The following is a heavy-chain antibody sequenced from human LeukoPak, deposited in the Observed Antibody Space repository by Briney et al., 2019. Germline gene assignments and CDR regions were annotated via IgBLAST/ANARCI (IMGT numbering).Heavy chain of an antibody. J-gene: IGHJ4*02. Sequence: PSQTLSLTCTVSGGSIYSGDYYWSWIRQPPGKGLEWIGYIYYSGSTYYNPSLKSRLTISVATSKNQFSLELSSVTAADTAMYYCARGRDYYGSGSTDLDYWGQGILVTVSS. V-gene: IGHV4-30-4*01. CDR3: ARGRDYYGSGSTDLDY. D-gene: IGHD3-10*01. CDR2: IYYSGST. CDR1: GGSIYSGDYY.